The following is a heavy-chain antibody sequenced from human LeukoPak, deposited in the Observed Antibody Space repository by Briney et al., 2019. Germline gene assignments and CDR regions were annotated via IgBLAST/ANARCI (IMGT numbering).Heavy chain of an antibody. CDR1: GGSISSSNW. V-gene: IGHV4-4*02. CDR3: ARATQGMVRGVIITD. Sequence: SGTLSLTCAVSGGSISSSNWWSWVRQPPGKGLEWIGEIYHSGSTNYNPSLKSRVTISVDKSKNQFSLKLSSVTAADTAVYYCARATQGMVRGVIITDWGQGTMVSVSS. J-gene: IGHJ4*02. D-gene: IGHD3-10*01. CDR2: IYHSGST.